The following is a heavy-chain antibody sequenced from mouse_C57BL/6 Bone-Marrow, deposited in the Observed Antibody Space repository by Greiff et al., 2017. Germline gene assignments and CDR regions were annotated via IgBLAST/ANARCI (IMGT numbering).Heavy chain of an antibody. Sequence: EVQLQQSGPELVKPGASVKISCKASGYTFTDYYMNWVKQSHGKSLEWIGDITPNNGGTSYNQKFRGKATLTVDKSSSTAYMELRSLTSEDSAVYYCARDYGSFYYFDYWGQGTTLTVSS. V-gene: IGHV1-26*01. CDR2: ITPNNGGT. D-gene: IGHD1-1*01. CDR1: GYTFTDYY. J-gene: IGHJ2*01. CDR3: ARDYGSFYYFDY.